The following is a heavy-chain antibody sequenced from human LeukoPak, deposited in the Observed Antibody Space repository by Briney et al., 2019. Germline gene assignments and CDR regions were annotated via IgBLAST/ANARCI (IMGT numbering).Heavy chain of an antibody. V-gene: IGHV3-7*01. CDR1: GFTFSSYW. J-gene: IGHJ4*02. CDR2: IKQDGSEE. D-gene: IGHD2-2*01. Sequence: GGSLRLSCAASGFTFSSYWMTWIRQAPGKGLEWVANIKQDGSEEYYVDSVKGRFTISRDNAKNSLYLQMNSLRAEDTAVYYCARDTGGGYSCYGCWGQGTLVTVSS. CDR3: ARDTGGGYSCYGC.